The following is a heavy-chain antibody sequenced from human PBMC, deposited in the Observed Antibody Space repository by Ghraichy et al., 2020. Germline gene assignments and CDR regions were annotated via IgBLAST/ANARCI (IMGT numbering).Heavy chain of an antibody. J-gene: IGHJ6*02. CDR1: GFTFSSYA. V-gene: IGHV3-23*01. D-gene: IGHD3-3*01. CDR3: AKLSSRGFLEWSEGPYYYYGMDV. Sequence: GGSLRLSCAASGFTFSSYAMSWVRQAPGKGLEWVSAISGSGGSTYYADSVKGRFTISRDNSKNTLYLQMNSLRAEDTAVYYCAKLSSRGFLEWSEGPYYYYGMDVWGQGTTVTVSS. CDR2: ISGSGGST.